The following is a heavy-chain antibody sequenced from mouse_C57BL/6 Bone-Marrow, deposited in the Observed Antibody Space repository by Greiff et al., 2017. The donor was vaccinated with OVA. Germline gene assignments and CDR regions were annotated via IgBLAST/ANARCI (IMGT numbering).Heavy chain of an antibody. J-gene: IGHJ4*01. V-gene: IGHV1-15*01. CDR1: GYTFTDYE. CDR3: TRGYSNCYAMHY. CDR2: FDPETGGT. Sequence: QVHVKQSGAELVRPGASVTLSCKASGYTFTDYEMHWVKQTPVHGLEWIGAFDPETGGTAYNQKFKGQAILTADKSSSPAYMDIRSLTSEDYAVYYCTRGYSNCYAMHYGGQGTSVTVPS. D-gene: IGHD2-5*01.